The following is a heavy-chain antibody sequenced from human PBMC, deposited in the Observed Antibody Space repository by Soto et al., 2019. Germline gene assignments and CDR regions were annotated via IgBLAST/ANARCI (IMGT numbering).Heavy chain of an antibody. Sequence: GGSLRLSWAASGFPFSDHYMDWVRQAPGQGLEWVGRTRNKANSYTTEYAASVKGRFTISRDDSKNSRYMQMNSLKTEDRAAYYCARGGYCRSTSCYRDYYGMDGWGKGTTVT. V-gene: IGHV3-72*01. D-gene: IGHD2-2*01. CDR2: TRNKANSYTT. CDR1: GFPFSDHY. CDR3: ARGGYCRSTSCYRDYYGMDG. J-gene: IGHJ6*04.